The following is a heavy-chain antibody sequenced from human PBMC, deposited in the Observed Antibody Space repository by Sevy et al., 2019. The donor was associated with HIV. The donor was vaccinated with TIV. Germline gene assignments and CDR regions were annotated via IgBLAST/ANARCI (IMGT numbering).Heavy chain of an antibody. CDR1: GFNFNIYS. CDR3: AREGCTRPHDH. D-gene: IGHD2-8*01. V-gene: IGHV3-23*01. Sequence: GGSLRLSCVASGFNFNIYSMSWVRQAPGKGLEWVSTLSFGCGRINHADSVQGRFTMSREDSKKTVYLEMNSLRAEDPAVYYCAREGCTRPHDHWGQGTLVTTSS. CDR2: LSFGCGRI. J-gene: IGHJ4*02.